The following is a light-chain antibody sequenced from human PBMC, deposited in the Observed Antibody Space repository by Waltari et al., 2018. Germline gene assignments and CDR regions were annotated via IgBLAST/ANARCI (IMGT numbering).Light chain of an antibody. V-gene: IGLV2-11*01. CDR3: CSFAGTSWV. CDR1: SYDVGGYNY. J-gene: IGLJ3*02. CDR2: DVS. Sequence: QSALTQPRSVSGSPGQSVTISCTGTSYDVGGYNYVSWYQQYPGKAPKVMIYDVSTRPSGFTDRFAGSTSGNTASLTISGLQAEDEADYYCCSFAGTSWVFGGGTKVTVL.